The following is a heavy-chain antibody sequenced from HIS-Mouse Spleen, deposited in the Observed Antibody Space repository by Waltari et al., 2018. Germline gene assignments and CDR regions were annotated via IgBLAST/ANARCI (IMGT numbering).Heavy chain of an antibody. CDR1: GFTFSSYA. D-gene: IGHD6-13*01. J-gene: IGHJ4*02. Sequence: EVQLLESGGGLVQTGGSLRLACAASGFTFSSYAMGWVRTAPGKGLEWVSAISGSGGSTYYADSVKGRFTISRDNSKNTLYLQMNSLRAEDTAVYYCAKDRSQRYSSSWYYWGQGTLVTVSS. CDR2: ISGSGGST. CDR3: AKDRSQRYSSSWYY. V-gene: IGHV3-23*01.